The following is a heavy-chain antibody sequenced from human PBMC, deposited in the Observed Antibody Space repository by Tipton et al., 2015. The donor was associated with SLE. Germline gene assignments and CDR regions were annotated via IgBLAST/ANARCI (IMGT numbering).Heavy chain of an antibody. CDR1: GGSFSGYY. V-gene: IGHV4-59*01. CDR3: ARKVNGQRWLQWGAFDI. J-gene: IGHJ3*02. D-gene: IGHD5-24*01. CDR2: FYYSGST. Sequence: TLSLTCAVYGGSFSGYYWSWIRQPPGKGLEWIGHFYYSGSTDYNPSLKNRVSISVDTSKNQFSLKLNSVTAADTAVYYCARKVNGQRWLQWGAFDIWGQGTMVTVSS.